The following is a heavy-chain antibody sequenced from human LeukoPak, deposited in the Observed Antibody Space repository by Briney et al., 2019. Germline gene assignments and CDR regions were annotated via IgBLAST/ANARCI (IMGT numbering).Heavy chain of an antibody. CDR3: AKGSKAVLFTRDHYMDV. CDR1: GFTFTTYG. J-gene: IGHJ6*03. D-gene: IGHD6-19*01. V-gene: IGHV3-23*01. CDR2: IGGSGIRT. Sequence: GGSLRLSCSASGFTFTTYGMNWVRQAPGKGLEWVSGIGGSGIRTYYADSVKGRFTISRDNSKNTLYLQMNSLRAEDTAMYYCAKGSKAVLFTRDHYMDVWGKGTTVTISS.